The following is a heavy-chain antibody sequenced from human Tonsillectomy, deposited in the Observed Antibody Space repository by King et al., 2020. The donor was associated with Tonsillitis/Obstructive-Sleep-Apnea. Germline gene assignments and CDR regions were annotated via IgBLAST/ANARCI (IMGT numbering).Heavy chain of an antibody. CDR3: ARDSGSYPFDY. CDR2: ISRSSRTI. CDR1: GFPFSSYS. Sequence: VPLVASGGGLVPPGGSLSLSCAASGFPFSSYSMPWVRPAPGPGLEWVSYISRSSRTIYYADSVKGRFTISRDNAKNSLSLQMNSLRDEDTAVYYCARDSGSYPFDYWGQGTLVTVSS. J-gene: IGHJ4*02. D-gene: IGHD1-26*01. V-gene: IGHV3-48*02.